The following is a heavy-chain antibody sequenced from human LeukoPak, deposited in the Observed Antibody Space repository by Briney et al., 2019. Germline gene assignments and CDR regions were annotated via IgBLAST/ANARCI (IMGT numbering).Heavy chain of an antibody. CDR1: GGSISSSSYY. Sequence: SETLSLTCTVSGGSISSSSYYWSCIRQPPGKGLECIGYIYYSGSTNYNPSLKSRVTISVDTSKNQFSLKLSSVTAADTAVYYCARGEYSSAYYYYGMDVWGQGTTVTVSS. CDR3: ARGEYSSAYYYYGMDV. CDR2: IYYSGST. J-gene: IGHJ6*02. V-gene: IGHV4-61*01. D-gene: IGHD6-19*01.